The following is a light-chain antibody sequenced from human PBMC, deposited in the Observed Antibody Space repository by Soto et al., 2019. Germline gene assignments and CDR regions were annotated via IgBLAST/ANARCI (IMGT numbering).Light chain of an antibody. J-gene: IGLJ7*01. CDR3: CSYAGSSTFRV. Sequence: QSALTQPASVSGSLGQSISISCTGTSSDVGSYNLVSWYQQHPGKAPKLMIYEVTKRPSGVSNRFSGSKSGNTASLTISGLQAEDEADYYCCSYAGSSTFRVFGGGTQLTVL. CDR2: EVT. CDR1: SSDVGSYNL. V-gene: IGLV2-23*02.